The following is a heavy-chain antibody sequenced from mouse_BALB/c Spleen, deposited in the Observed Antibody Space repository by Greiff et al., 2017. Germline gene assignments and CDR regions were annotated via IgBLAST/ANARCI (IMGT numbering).Heavy chain of an antibody. CDR3: ARGGGYGYFDY. Sequence: EVKLMESGAELVRPGALVKLSCKASGFNIKDYYMHWVKQRPEQGLEWIGWIDPENGNTIYDPKFQGKASITADTSSNTAYLQLSSLTSEDTAVYYCARGGGYGYFDYWGQGTTLTVSS. V-gene: IGHV14-1*02. D-gene: IGHD2-14*01. CDR1: GFNIKDYY. J-gene: IGHJ2*01. CDR2: IDPENGNT.